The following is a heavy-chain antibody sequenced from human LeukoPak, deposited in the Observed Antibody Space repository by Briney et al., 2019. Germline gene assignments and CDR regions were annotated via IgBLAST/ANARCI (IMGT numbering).Heavy chain of an antibody. J-gene: IGHJ4*02. CDR2: IYYSGST. V-gene: IGHV4-59*08. Sequence: SETLSLTCTVSGGSISSYYWSWIRQPPGKGPEWIGYIYYSGSTNYNPSLKSRVTISVDTSKNQFSLKLSSVTAADTAVYYCARHVSGQVEGFDYWGQGTLATVSS. CDR1: GGSISSYY. D-gene: IGHD2-15*01. CDR3: ARHVSGQVEGFDY.